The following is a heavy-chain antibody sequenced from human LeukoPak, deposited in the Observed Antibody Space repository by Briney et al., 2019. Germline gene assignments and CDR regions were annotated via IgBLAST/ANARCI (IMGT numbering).Heavy chain of an antibody. CDR2: LYYSGKT. J-gene: IGHJ4*02. D-gene: IGHD3-3*01. Sequence: SETLSLTCIISDDSISSSTYYWGWIRQPPGKGLEWIGTLYYSGKTYYNPSLKSRVTISIDTSKNQFSLKLTSATAADTAVYYCASGRFLGHWGQGTLVTVSS. CDR1: DDSISSSTYY. V-gene: IGHV4-39*07. CDR3: ASGRFLGH.